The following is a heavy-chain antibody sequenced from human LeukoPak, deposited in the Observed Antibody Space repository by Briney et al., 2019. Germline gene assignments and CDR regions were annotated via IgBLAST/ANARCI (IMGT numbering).Heavy chain of an antibody. CDR2: IKQDGSEK. CDR3: ARDKIVGATKFDY. D-gene: IGHD1-26*01. V-gene: IGHV3-7*01. Sequence: PGRSLRLSCAASGFTFDNYGMHWVRQAPGKGLEWVANIKQDGSEKYYVDSVKGRFTISRDNAKNSLYLQMNSLRAEDTAVYYCARDKIVGATKFDYWGQGTLVTVSS. CDR1: GFTFDNYG. J-gene: IGHJ4*02.